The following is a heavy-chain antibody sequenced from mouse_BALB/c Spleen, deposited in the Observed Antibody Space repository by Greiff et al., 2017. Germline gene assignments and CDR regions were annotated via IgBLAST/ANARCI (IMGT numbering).Heavy chain of an antibody. D-gene: IGHD1-1*01. J-gene: IGHJ4*01. V-gene: IGHV1-77*01. CDR3: ARYDSSYGYYAMDY. Sequence: QVQLQQSGAELARPGASVKLSCKASGYTFTDYYINWVKQRTGQGLEWIGEIYPGSGNTYYNEKFKGKATLTADKSSSTAYMQLSSLTSEDSAVYVCARYDSSYGYYAMDYWGQGTSVTVSS. CDR2: IYPGSGNT. CDR1: GYTFTDYY.